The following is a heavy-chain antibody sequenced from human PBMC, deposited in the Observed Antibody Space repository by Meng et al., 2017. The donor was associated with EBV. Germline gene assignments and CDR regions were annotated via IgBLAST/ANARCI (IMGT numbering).Heavy chain of an antibody. CDR2: FLPTLGAP. Sequence: QVELGQSAAEVKKPGPSVKASCKTSGGPFRIYAISWVRQAPGQGLEWLGGFLPTLGAPNYAQKFHGRVSITADESTSTHYMDLSSLRSEDTAVYYCASESGRGYTPDYWGQGTLVTVSS. D-gene: IGHD3-10*01. CDR1: GGPFRIYA. CDR3: ASESGRGYTPDY. V-gene: IGHV1-69*01. J-gene: IGHJ4*02.